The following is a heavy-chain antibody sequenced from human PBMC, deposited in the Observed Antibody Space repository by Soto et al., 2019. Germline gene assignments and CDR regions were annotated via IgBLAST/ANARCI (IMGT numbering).Heavy chain of an antibody. V-gene: IGHV3-13*01. Sequence: EVQLVESGGGLVQPGGSLRLSCAASGFTFSSYDMHWVRQATGKGLEWVSAIGTAGDTYYPGSVKGRFTISRENAKNALYLPMNSRRAEDTAVYYCARDRGGSGWSYGYFDLWGRGTLVTVSS. CDR2: IGTAGDT. CDR1: GFTFSSYD. CDR3: ARDRGGSGWSYGYFDL. D-gene: IGHD6-19*01. J-gene: IGHJ2*01.